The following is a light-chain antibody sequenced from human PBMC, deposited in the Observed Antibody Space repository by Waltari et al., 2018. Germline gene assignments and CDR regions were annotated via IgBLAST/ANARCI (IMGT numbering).Light chain of an antibody. V-gene: IGLV1-40*01. CDR1: SPNIGADYD. J-gene: IGLJ1*01. CDR3: QSYDSSLSDSYV. Sequence: QSVLTQPPSVSGAPGQRVTISCTGSSPNIGADYDVDWYQQLPGTAPKLLIYVNHNRPSGVPDRFSGSKSGTSASLAITGLQAEDEADYFCQSYDSSLSDSYVFGTGTKVTVL. CDR2: VNH.